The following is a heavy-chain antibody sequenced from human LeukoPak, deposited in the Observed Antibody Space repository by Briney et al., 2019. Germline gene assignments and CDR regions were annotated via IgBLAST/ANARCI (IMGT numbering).Heavy chain of an antibody. CDR3: AKDALHYYGSGSYDY. CDR2: ISYDGSNK. Sequence: PGRSLRLSCAASGFTFSSYGMHWVRQAPGKGLEWVAVISYDGSNKYYADSVKGRFTISRDNSKNTLYLQMNSLRAEDTAVYYCAKDALHYYGSGSYDYWGQGTLVTVSS. J-gene: IGHJ4*02. CDR1: GFTFSSYG. V-gene: IGHV3-30*18. D-gene: IGHD3-10*01.